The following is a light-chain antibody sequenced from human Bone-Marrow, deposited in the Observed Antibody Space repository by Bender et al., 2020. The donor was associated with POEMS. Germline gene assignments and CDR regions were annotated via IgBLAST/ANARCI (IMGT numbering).Light chain of an antibody. Sequence: SYELTQPPSVSVSPGQTARITCSGDALPKKFAYWYQQKSGQAPVLVIYEDTKRHSGIPDRFSGSSSGTMATLTISGAQVEDEADYYCYSTDNSGNHRGVFGGGTKLTVL. CDR2: EDT. J-gene: IGLJ2*01. CDR1: ALPKKF. V-gene: IGLV3-10*01. CDR3: YSTDNSGNHRGV.